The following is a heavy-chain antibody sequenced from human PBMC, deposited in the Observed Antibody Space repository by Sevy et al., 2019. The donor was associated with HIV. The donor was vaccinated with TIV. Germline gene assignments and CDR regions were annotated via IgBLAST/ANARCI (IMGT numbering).Heavy chain of an antibody. CDR2: VYYTGGT. CDR3: ARRNDFDI. Sequence: SETLSLTCTVSGGSINSDHWNWIRQPPGKGLEWIGYVYYTGGTNYKPSLKNRVTISVDRTKNQFSLNLTSVTAADTAGDYGARRNDFDIWGQGTMVTVSS. CDR1: GGSINSDH. J-gene: IGHJ3*02. V-gene: IGHV4-59*08.